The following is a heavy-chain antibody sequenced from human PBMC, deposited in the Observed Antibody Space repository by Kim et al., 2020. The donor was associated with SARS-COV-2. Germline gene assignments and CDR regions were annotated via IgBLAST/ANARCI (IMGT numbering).Heavy chain of an antibody. V-gene: IGHV3-33*06. CDR3: AKDFTMVRGVIPHTATPNYYYYYGMDV. Sequence: GGSLRLSCAASGFTFNTYGMHWVRQAPGKGLEWVAVIWYDGSNQYYADSVKGRFTISRDNSKTTLYLQMNSLRAEDTAVYYCAKDFTMVRGVIPHTATPNYYYYYGMDVWGQGTTVTVSS. CDR2: IWYDGSNQ. D-gene: IGHD3-10*01. CDR1: GFTFNTYG. J-gene: IGHJ6*02.